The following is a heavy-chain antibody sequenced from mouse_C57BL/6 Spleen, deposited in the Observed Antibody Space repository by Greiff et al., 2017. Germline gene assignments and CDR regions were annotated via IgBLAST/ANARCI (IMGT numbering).Heavy chain of an antibody. V-gene: IGHV1-15*01. Sequence: VQLQQSGAELVRPGASVTLSCKASGYTFTDYEMHWVKQTPVPGLEWIGAIAPATGGTASNQKFKGKAILTADKSSSTAYMELRSLTSEDSAVYYWTRRGGYNWYFDVWGTGTTVTVSS. CDR2: IAPATGGT. CDR1: GYTFTDYE. J-gene: IGHJ1*03. CDR3: TRRGGYNWYFDV. D-gene: IGHD3-1*01.